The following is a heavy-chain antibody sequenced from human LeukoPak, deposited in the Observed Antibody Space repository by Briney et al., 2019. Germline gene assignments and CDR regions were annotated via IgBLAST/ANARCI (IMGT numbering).Heavy chain of an antibody. Sequence: GGSLRLSCAASGLTYTDFWMHWVRQAPGKGLEGVSLIKNVGSVTRYADSVKGRFIISRDDAKNTLDLQMNSLKVDDTAVYYCATGHSYGYDYWGQGILVTVSS. CDR3: ATGHSYGYDY. V-gene: IGHV3-74*01. J-gene: IGHJ4*02. CDR1: GLTYTDFW. CDR2: IKNVGSVT. D-gene: IGHD5-18*01.